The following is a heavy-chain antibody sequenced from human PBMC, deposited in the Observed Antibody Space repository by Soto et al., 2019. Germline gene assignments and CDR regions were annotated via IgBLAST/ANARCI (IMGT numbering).Heavy chain of an antibody. V-gene: IGHV1-2*02. CDR3: ARGTLAAAGKLDY. Sequence: ASVKVSCKASGYTFTGYYMHWVRQAPGQGLEWMGWSNPNSGGTNYAQKFQGRVTMTRDTSISKAYMELSRLRSDDTAVYYCARGTLAAAGKLDYWGPGTLVTLSS. CDR1: GYTFTGYY. D-gene: IGHD6-25*01. CDR2: SNPNSGGT. J-gene: IGHJ4*02.